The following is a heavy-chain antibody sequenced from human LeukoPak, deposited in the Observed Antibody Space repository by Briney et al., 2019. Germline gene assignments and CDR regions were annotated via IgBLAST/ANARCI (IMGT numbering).Heavy chain of an antibody. CDR3: ATDGSGDYSNNYYMDV. V-gene: IGHV1-69-2*01. CDR1: GYTFTDYY. D-gene: IGHD4-11*01. CDR2: VDPEDGET. J-gene: IGHJ6*03. Sequence: ASVKVSCKVSGYTFTDYYMHWVQQAPGKGLEWMGLVDPEDGETIYAEKFQGRVTITADTSTDTAYTELSSLRSEDTAVYYCATDGSGDYSNNYYMDVWGKGTTVTVSS.